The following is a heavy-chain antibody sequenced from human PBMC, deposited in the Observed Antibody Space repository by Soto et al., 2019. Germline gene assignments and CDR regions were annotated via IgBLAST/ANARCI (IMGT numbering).Heavy chain of an antibody. CDR3: AKRGVDTFGLSY. V-gene: IGHV3-74*01. CDR2: INTDGSST. CDR1: GFTFSSFW. J-gene: IGHJ4*02. D-gene: IGHD3-10*01. Sequence: EVQLVESGGGLVQPGGSLRLSCAVSGFTFSSFWMHWVRQAPGEGLVWVSCINTDGSSTSYADSVKGRFTISRDNAKNTLYLQMNSLRVEDTAMYYCAKRGVDTFGLSYWGQGTLVTVSS.